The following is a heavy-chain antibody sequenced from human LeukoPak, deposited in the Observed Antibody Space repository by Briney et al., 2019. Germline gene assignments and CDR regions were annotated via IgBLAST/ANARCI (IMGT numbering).Heavy chain of an antibody. D-gene: IGHD3-10*01. Sequence: GGSLTLSCAASGFTFSDYYMSWLRQAPGKGLEWVSYISSSGSTIYYADSVKGRFTISRDNAKNSLYLQMNSLRAEDTAVYYCAREAQIITMVRGYFDYWGQGTLVTVSS. CDR2: ISSSGSTI. J-gene: IGHJ4*02. V-gene: IGHV3-11*04. CDR1: GFTFSDYY. CDR3: AREAQIITMVRGYFDY.